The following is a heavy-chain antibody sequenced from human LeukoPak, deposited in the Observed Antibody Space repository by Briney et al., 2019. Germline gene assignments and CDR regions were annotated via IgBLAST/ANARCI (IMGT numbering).Heavy chain of an antibody. D-gene: IGHD5-12*01. V-gene: IGHV3-30*02. J-gene: IGHJ4*02. CDR3: AKDRIDYGGYEKPDY. Sequence: GGSLRLSCAASGFIFSSYGMHWVRQAPGKGLEWVAFIRYDGSNKYYTDSVKGRFTISRDNSKNTLYLQMNSLRAEDTAVYYCAKDRIDYGGYEKPDYWGQGTLVTVSS. CDR1: GFIFSSYG. CDR2: IRYDGSNK.